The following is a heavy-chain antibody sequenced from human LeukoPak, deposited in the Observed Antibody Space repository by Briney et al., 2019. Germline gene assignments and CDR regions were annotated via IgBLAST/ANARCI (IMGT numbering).Heavy chain of an antibody. Sequence: ASVKVSCKASGYTFTSYGISWVRQAPGQGLEWVGWISAYNGNTNYAQKLQGRVTMTTDTSTSTAYMELRSLRSDDTAVYYCARDHQQLGAFDIWGQGTMVTVSS. J-gene: IGHJ3*02. CDR2: ISAYNGNT. CDR1: GYTFTSYG. D-gene: IGHD6-13*01. V-gene: IGHV1-18*01. CDR3: ARDHQQLGAFDI.